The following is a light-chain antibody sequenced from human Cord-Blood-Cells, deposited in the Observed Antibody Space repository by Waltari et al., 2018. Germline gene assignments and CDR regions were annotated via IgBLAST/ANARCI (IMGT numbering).Light chain of an antibody. CDR3: QQYNNSPPLT. CDR2: GAS. Sequence: EIVMKQSPATMSVSPGERANLSCRASQSVSSNVAWYQQKPGQAPRLLISGASTRATGIPARFSGSGSGTEFTLTISSLQSEDFAVYYCQQYNNSPPLTFGGGTKVEIK. V-gene: IGKV3-15*01. CDR1: QSVSSN. J-gene: IGKJ4*01.